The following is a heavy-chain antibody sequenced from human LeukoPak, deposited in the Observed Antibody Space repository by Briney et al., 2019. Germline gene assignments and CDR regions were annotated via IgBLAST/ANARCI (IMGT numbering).Heavy chain of an antibody. Sequence: SQTLSLTCTVSGGSISSYYWRWIRQPAGKGLEWIGRIYTSGSTNYNPSLKSRVTMSVDTSKNQFSLKLSSVTAADTAVYYCASAGDSSSPGGTYYYYYYMDVWGKRTTVTVSS. CDR1: GGSISSYY. V-gene: IGHV4-4*07. J-gene: IGHJ6*03. CDR3: ASAGDSSSPGGTYYYYYYMDV. CDR2: IYTSGST. D-gene: IGHD6-13*01.